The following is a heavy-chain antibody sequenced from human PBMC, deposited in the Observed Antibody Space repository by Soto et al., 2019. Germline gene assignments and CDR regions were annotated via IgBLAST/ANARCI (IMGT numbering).Heavy chain of an antibody. V-gene: IGHV3-33*01. Sequence: QVQLVESGGGVVQPGRSLRLSCAASGFTFSSYGMHWVRQAPGKGLEWVAVIWYDGSNKYYADSVKGRFTISRDNSKNTLYLQMNGLRAEDTAVYYCARGKVVTDAFDIWGQGTMVTVSS. J-gene: IGHJ3*02. D-gene: IGHD2-21*02. CDR3: ARGKVVTDAFDI. CDR1: GFTFSSYG. CDR2: IWYDGSNK.